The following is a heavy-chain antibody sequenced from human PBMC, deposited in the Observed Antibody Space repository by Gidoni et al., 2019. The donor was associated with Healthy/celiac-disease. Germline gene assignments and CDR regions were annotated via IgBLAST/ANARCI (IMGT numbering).Heavy chain of an antibody. CDR2: IYYSGST. D-gene: IGHD3-22*01. CDR1: GGSISSGGYY. V-gene: IGHV4-31*03. J-gene: IGHJ3*02. CDR3: AREERHYYDSSGYYLADAFDI. Sequence: QVQLQESGPGLVKPSQTLSPPCTVSGGSISSGGYYWRWLRQHPGKGLEWIGYIYYSGSTYYNPSLKSRVTISVDTSKNQFSLKLSSVTAADTAVYYCAREERHYYDSSGYYLADAFDIWGQGTMVTVSS.